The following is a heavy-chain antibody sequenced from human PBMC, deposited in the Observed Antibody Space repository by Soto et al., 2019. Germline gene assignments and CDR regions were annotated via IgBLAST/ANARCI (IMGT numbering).Heavy chain of an antibody. CDR3: TRFFGLAAAGPFDY. J-gene: IGHJ4*02. CDR1: GGSISSGGYY. D-gene: IGHD6-13*01. CDR2: IYYSGST. Sequence: QVQLQESGPGLVKPSQTLSLTCTVSGGSISSGGYYWSWIRQHPGKGLEWIGYIYYSGSTYYNPSHTPRVTISVDTSRIQYCMKLSSVTAADTAVYYFTRFFGLAAAGPFDYWGQGTLVNVSS. V-gene: IGHV4-31*03.